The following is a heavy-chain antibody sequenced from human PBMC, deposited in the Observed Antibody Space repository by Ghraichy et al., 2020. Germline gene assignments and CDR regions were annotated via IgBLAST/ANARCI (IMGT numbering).Heavy chain of an antibody. D-gene: IGHD2/OR15-2a*01. CDR3: ARGTTSTSWWFQH. CDR1: GGSINNYY. Sequence: SETLSLTCTVSGGSINNYYWNWIRQSPGKGLEWIGHISSSGSTSYNPSLKSRVITSLDTSKNQLSLRLTSGTAADTAVYYCARGTTSTSWWFQHWGQGTLVTVAS. V-gene: IGHV4-4*08. J-gene: IGHJ1*01. CDR2: ISSSGST.